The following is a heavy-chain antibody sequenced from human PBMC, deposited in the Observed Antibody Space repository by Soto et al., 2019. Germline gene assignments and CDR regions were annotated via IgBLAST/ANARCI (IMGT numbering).Heavy chain of an antibody. D-gene: IGHD3-22*01. CDR2: ISGSGGST. J-gene: IGHJ4*02. V-gene: IGHV3-23*01. Sequence: GGSLRLSGAASGFSFSSYAMSWDRQAPGKGLEWISAISGSGGSTYYAYSVKGRFTISRDNSKNTLYLQMNSLRAEDTAVYYCAKDAAGTYYYDSSGYWYFDYWGQGTLVTVSS. CDR3: AKDAAGTYYYDSSGYWYFDY. CDR1: GFSFSSYA.